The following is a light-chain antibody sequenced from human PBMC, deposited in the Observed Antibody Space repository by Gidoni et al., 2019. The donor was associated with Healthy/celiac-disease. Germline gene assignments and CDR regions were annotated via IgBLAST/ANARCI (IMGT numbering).Light chain of an antibody. J-gene: IGKJ2*01. CDR1: QSVSSY. CDR3: QQRSNWPYT. V-gene: IGKV3-11*01. Sequence: DIVLTQTPATLSFSPGERATLSCTASQSVSSYLAWYQQKPGQAPRLLIYDASNRATGIPARFSGSGSGTDFTLTISSLEPEDFAVYYCQQRSNWPYTFGQGTKLEIK. CDR2: DAS.